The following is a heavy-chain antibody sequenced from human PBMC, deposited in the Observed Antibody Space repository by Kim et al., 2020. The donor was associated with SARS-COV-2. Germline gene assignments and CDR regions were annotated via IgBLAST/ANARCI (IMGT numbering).Heavy chain of an antibody. J-gene: IGHJ6*02. Sequence: SETLSLTCAVYGGSFSGYYWSWIRQPPGKGLECIGEINHSGSTNYNPSLKSRVTISVDTSKNQFSLKLSSVTAADTAVYYCARGRPYGSGSYYPVAYYYYGMDVWGQGTTVTVSS. CDR2: INHSGST. CDR1: GGSFSGYY. V-gene: IGHV4-34*01. D-gene: IGHD3-10*01. CDR3: ARGRPYGSGSYYPVAYYYYGMDV.